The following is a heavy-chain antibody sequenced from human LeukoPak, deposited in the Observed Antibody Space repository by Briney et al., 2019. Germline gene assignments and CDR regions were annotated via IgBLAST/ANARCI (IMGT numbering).Heavy chain of an antibody. CDR2: MNPNSGNT. V-gene: IGHV1-8*03. Sequence: ASVKVSCKASGYTFTSYDFNWVRQPTGQGLEWMGWMNPNSGNTGYAQKFQGRVTITRNTSIGTAYMELSSLRSEDTAVYYCARVGSGSRDAFDIWGQGTMVTVSS. D-gene: IGHD2-15*01. CDR3: ARVGSGSRDAFDI. CDR1: GYTFTSYD. J-gene: IGHJ3*02.